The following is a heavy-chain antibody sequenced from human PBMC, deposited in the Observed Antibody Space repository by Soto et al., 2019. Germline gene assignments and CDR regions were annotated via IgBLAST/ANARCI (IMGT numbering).Heavy chain of an antibody. J-gene: IGHJ4*02. V-gene: IGHV4-28*01. CDR2: IYYSGST. Sequence: QVQLQESVPGLVKPSDTLSLTCAVSGYSISSSNWWGWIRQPPGKGLEWIGYIYYSGSTSYNPSLKSRVTTAVDTPNNQSSLKLSSVTAVDTGVYYCARSRDVVVDYWGQGNLVTVSS. CDR1: GYSISSSNW. CDR3: ARSRDVVVDY. D-gene: IGHD2-15*01.